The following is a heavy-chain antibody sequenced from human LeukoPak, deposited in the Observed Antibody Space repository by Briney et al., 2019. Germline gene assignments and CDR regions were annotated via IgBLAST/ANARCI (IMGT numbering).Heavy chain of an antibody. CDR2: ISAYNGNT. V-gene: IGHV1-18*01. CDR3: ARDRGRSYYYDTSGFQF. J-gene: IGHJ4*02. CDR1: GYTFTSYG. D-gene: IGHD3-22*01. Sequence: ASVKVSCKASGYTFTSYGISWVRQAPGQGLEWMGWISAYNGNTNYPQKLQGRVSMTTDTSTSTAYMELRSLRSDDTAVYYCARDRGRSYYYDTSGFQFWGQGTLVTVSS.